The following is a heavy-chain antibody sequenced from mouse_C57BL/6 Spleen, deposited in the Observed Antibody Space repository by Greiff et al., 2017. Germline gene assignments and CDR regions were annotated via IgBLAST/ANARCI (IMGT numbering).Heavy chain of an antibody. CDR3: VRQGITTIWYIDV. Sequence: EVMLVESGGGLVQPKGSLKLSCAASGFSFNTYAMNWVRQAPGQGLEWVARIRSTSNNYATYYADSVKDRFTISRDDSESMLYLQMYNLRTKDTAMYYDVRQGITTIWYIDVWGTGTTVTVSS. D-gene: IGHD1-1*01. J-gene: IGHJ1*03. V-gene: IGHV10-1*01. CDR2: IRSTSNNYAT. CDR1: GFSFNTYA.